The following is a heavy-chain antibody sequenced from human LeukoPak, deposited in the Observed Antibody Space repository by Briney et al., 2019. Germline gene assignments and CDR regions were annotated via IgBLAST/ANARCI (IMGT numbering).Heavy chain of an antibody. CDR1: GITLSNYG. V-gene: IGHV3-21*01. Sequence: PGGSLRLSCAVSGITLSNYGMGWVRQAPGKGLEWVSSISSSSTYIYYADSLKGRFTISRDNAKNSLYLQMNSLRAEDTAVYYCARHPSDYWGQGTLVTVSS. J-gene: IGHJ4*02. CDR2: ISSSSTYI. CDR3: ARHPSDY.